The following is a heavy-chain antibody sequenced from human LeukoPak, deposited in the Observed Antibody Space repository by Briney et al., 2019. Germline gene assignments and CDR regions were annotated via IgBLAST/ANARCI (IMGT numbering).Heavy chain of an antibody. V-gene: IGHV1-69*13. D-gene: IGHD2-2*01. Sequence: SVKVSCKASGGTFSSYAISWVRQAPGQGLEWMGGIIPIFGTANYAQKFQGRVTITADESTSTAYMELSSLRSEDTAVYYCARIVPICSSTSCYDVWGKGTTVTVSS. CDR1: GGTFSSYA. CDR3: ARIVPICSSTSCYDV. J-gene: IGHJ6*04. CDR2: IIPIFGTA.